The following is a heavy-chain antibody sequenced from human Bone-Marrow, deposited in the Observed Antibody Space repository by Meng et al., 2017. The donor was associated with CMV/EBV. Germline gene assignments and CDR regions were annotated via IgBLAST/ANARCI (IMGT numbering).Heavy chain of an antibody. CDR1: GFTVSSNY. V-gene: IGHV3-53*01. CDR3: ARSDYAYDAFDI. D-gene: IGHD4-17*01. CDR2: IYSGGST. Sequence: GESLKISCAASGFTVSSNYMSWVRQAPGKGLEWVSVIYSGGSTYYADSVKGRFTISRDNSKNTLYLQMNSLRAEDTAVYYCARSDYAYDAFDIWGQGTMDTVSS. J-gene: IGHJ3*02.